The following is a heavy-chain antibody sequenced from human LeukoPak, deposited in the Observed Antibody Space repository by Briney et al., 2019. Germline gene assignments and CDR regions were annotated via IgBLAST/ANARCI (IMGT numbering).Heavy chain of an antibody. CDR1: GFTFSDYY. J-gene: IGHJ4*02. Sequence: GGSLRLSCAASGFTFSDYYMSWIRQAPGKGLEWVSYISTSGSTIYYADSLKGRSTISRDNSKNTLYLQMNSLRAEDTAVYYCAKDTKWLRLSGGFDYWGQGTLVTVSS. V-gene: IGHV3-11*04. D-gene: IGHD5-12*01. CDR2: ISTSGSTI. CDR3: AKDTKWLRLSGGFDY.